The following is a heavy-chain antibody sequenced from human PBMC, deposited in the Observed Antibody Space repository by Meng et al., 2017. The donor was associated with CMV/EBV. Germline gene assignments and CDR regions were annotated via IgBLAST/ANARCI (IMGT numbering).Heavy chain of an antibody. CDR2: IYYSGST. CDR1: GGSISSSSYY. CDR3: ARYYYDSSGYFDY. V-gene: IGHV4-39*07. J-gene: IGHJ4*02. Sequence: LLQCARGLVKPSEPLPFSCTCSGGSISSSSYYWGWIRQPPGKGLEWIGSIYYSGSTYYNPSLKSRVTISVDTSKNQFSLKLSSVTAADTAVYYCARYYYDSSGYFDYWGQGTLVTVSS. D-gene: IGHD3-22*01.